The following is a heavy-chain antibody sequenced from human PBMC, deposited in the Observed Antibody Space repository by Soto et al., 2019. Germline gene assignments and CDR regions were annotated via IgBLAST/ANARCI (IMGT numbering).Heavy chain of an antibody. CDR2: MDPNSGNT. V-gene: IGHV1-8*01. D-gene: IGHD2-21*02. J-gene: IGHJ6*02. CDR3: ARLGLTADPIGRYYNYYSGLDV. CDR1: GYTFSTYD. Sequence: QAQLGQSGAEVKKPGASVKVSCKASGYTFSTYDINWVRQAPGQGLEWMGWMDPNSGNTDYGQKFQGRVAMTKNTSLQTAYIEPISLRSADTSAYYCARLGLTADPIGRYYNYYSGLDVRGQGTTVTVPS.